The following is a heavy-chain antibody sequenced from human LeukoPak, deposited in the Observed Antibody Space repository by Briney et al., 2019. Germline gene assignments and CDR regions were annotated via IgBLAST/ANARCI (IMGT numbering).Heavy chain of an antibody. V-gene: IGHV3-74*01. CDR1: GFIFSTQR. D-gene: IGHD3-10*01. Sequence: GGSLRLSCAASGFIFSTQRMHWVRQAPGKGLVWVSYINIDERITGYADSVKGRFTISRDNAKNTLYLQMNSLRVEDTAIYYCFREGGDWGQGTLVTVSS. CDR3: FREGGD. CDR2: INIDERIT. J-gene: IGHJ4*02.